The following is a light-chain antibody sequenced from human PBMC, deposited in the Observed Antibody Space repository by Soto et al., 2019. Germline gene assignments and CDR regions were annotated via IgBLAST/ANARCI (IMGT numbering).Light chain of an antibody. V-gene: IGKV3-20*01. CDR3: EPSADWPPA. CDR1: QVVSSRS. CDR2: GAS. Sequence: LTQSPGTLCVDIGGSGTXICRASQVVSSRSLAWYQQKLGQAPRLLIYGASNRATGIPGRSSHRGSGTVFTLTITTLEPEDFAGYFCEPSADWPPAFGQRTGLDI. J-gene: IGKJ5*01.